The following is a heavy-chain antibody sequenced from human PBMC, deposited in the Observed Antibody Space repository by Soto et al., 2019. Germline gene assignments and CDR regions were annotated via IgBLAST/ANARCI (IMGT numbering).Heavy chain of an antibody. Sequence: PSETPSLTCTVSGGSISSSSYYWGWIRQPPGKGLEWIGSIYYSGSTYYNPSLKSRVTISVDTSKNQFSLKLSSVTAADTAVYYCARQGRITIFGVVITPFDYWGQGTLVTVSS. CDR3: ARQGRITIFGVVITPFDY. D-gene: IGHD3-3*01. CDR1: GGSISSSSYY. J-gene: IGHJ4*02. CDR2: IYYSGST. V-gene: IGHV4-39*01.